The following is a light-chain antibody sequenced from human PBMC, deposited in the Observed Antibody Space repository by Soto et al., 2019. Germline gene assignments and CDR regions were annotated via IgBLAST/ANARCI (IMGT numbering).Light chain of an antibody. CDR1: SSDVGGYNY. Sequence: QSALTQPPSASGSPGQSVTISCTGTSSDVGGYNYVSWYQQHPGKAPKLMIYDVSERPSGVPDRFSDSKSGNTASLTVSGRQAEDEADYYCSSYGGSNNLIFGGGTKLTVL. J-gene: IGLJ2*01. CDR3: SSYGGSNNLI. V-gene: IGLV2-8*01. CDR2: DVS.